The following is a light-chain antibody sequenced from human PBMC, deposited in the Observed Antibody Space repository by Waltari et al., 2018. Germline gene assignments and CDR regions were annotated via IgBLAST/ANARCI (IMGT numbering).Light chain of an antibody. J-gene: IGKJ2*01. CDR2: RAS. V-gene: IGKV3-20*01. CDR3: QHYGTSLMYA. Sequence: ETVLTQSPGTLSLSPGDRATLSCRASQQVRGDFLAWYQQRRGQPPRLLIYRASKRAPGIPERFSGSGSGTDFTLTISGLEPEDFAVYYCQHYGTSLMYAFGQGTKLEIK. CDR1: QQVRGDF.